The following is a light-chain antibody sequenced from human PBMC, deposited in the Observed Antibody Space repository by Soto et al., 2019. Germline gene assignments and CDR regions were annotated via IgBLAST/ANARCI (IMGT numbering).Light chain of an antibody. Sequence: EIVMTQSPATLSVSPGERVTLSCRASESLSTYLAWYQQKPGQAPRLLIYGASTKATGIPARFSGSGSATDFTLTISSLQSEDFAVYYCQRYNDWPFTFGQGTTLEI. J-gene: IGKJ2*01. CDR2: GAS. CDR1: ESLSTY. CDR3: QRYNDWPFT. V-gene: IGKV3-15*01.